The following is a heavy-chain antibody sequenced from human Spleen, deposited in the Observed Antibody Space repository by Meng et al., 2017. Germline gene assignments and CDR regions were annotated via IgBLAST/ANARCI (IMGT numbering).Heavy chain of an antibody. Sequence: SETLSLTCTVSGYSISSGYYWGWIRQPPGKGLEWIGSIYHSGSTYYNPSLKSRVTISVDTSKNQFSLKLSSVTAADTAVYYCATGDRAFDIWGQGTMVTVSS. D-gene: IGHD7-27*01. V-gene: IGHV4-38-2*02. CDR1: GYSISSGYY. J-gene: IGHJ3*02. CDR2: IYHSGST. CDR3: ATGDRAFDI.